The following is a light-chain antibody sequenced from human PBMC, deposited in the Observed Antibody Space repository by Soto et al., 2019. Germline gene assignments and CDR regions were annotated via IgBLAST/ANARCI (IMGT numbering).Light chain of an antibody. V-gene: IGLV2-14*03. CDR1: NNDIGNYNY. CDR2: DVS. J-gene: IGLJ1*01. CDR3: ISYTSSSPYV. Sequence: QSVLTQPASVSGSPGQSITISCTGTNNDIGNYNYVSWYQHHPGKAPKLIIFDVSNRPSGISNRFSGSKSGNTASLTISGLQAEDEADYYCISYTSSSPYVFGTGTQLTVL.